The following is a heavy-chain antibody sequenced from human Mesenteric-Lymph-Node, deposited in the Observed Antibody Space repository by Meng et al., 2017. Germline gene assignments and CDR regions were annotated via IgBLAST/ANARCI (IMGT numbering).Heavy chain of an antibody. D-gene: IGHD3-22*01. J-gene: IGHJ1*01. CDR1: GGTFSSYA. V-gene: IGHV1-69*05. CDR3: ARDGYYDSSGYYYPDRNQYFQH. CDR2: IIPIFGTA. Sequence: SVKVSCKASGGTFSSYAISWVRQAPGQGLEWMGGIIPIFGTANYAQKFQGRVTSTTDESTSTAYMELSSLRSEDTAVYYCARDGYYDSSGYYYPDRNQYFQHWGQGTLVTVSS.